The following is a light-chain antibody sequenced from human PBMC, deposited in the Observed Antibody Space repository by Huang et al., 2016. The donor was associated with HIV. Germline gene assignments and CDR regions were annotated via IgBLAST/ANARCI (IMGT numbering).Light chain of an antibody. Sequence: DIQMTQSPSFVSASIGDRVTINCRAPQNLNRGLAWYQQKPGKAPKLLIYAVSTLQNGVPSRFSGSGSGTQFTLTIDSLQPEDFATYYCQQANSIPPLTFGGGTKVEIK. J-gene: IGKJ4*01. CDR3: QQANSIPPLT. CDR1: QNLNRG. CDR2: AVS. V-gene: IGKV1-12*01.